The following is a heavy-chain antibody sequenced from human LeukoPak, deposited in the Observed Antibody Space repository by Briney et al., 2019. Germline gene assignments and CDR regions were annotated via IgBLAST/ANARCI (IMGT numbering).Heavy chain of an antibody. CDR2: ISGSGGST. D-gene: IGHD1-1*01. CDR3: AKDRTGATGADWFDP. CDR1: GFTFSTYG. J-gene: IGHJ5*02. Sequence: GGSLRRSCAASGFTFSTYGMGWVRRAPGKGLEWVSAISGSGGSTYYADSVKGRFTISRDNSKNTLSLVMNSLRVDDTAVYYCAKDRTGATGADWFDPWGQGTLVTVSS. V-gene: IGHV3-23*01.